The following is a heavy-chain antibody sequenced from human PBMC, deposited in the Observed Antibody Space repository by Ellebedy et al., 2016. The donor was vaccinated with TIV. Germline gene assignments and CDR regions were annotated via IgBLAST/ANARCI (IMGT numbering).Heavy chain of an antibody. CDR2: IDHYGSA. V-gene: IGHV4-34*01. Sequence: GSLRLSXAVYGGSFSGYFWTWIRQSPGKGLEWIGEIDHYGSANYNPSFKSRTSISVDTSKNQFSLKVNSMTAADSAMYYCARGSSYRWFGESYSARLDSWGQGTVVTVSS. D-gene: IGHD3-10*01. J-gene: IGHJ4*02. CDR3: ARGSSYRWFGESYSARLDS. CDR1: GGSFSGYF.